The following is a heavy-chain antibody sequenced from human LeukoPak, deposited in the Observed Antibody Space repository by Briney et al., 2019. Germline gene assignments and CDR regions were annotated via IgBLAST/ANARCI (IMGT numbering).Heavy chain of an antibody. V-gene: IGHV1-24*01. CDR3: ASLTTYSSSWYYYYGMDV. J-gene: IGHJ6*02. Sequence: ASVKVSCKVSGYTLTELSMHWVRQAPGKGLEWMGGFDPEDGETIYVQKFQGRVTMTEDTSTDTAYMELSSLRSEDTAVYYCASLTTYSSSWYYYYGMDVWGQGTTVTVSS. CDR1: GYTLTELS. D-gene: IGHD6-13*01. CDR2: FDPEDGET.